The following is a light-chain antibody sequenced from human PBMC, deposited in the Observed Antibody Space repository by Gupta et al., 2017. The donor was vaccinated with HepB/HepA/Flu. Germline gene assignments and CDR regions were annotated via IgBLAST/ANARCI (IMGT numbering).Light chain of an antibody. CDR1: SNDVDAYDH. J-gene: IGLJ2*01. CDR2: DVN. Sequence: QTALTQPASVAGSPGQSITISSTGTSNDVDAYDHVSWYQQHPGKVPKLLIYDVNNRPSGVSDRFSGAKSGNMAFLTISGLQAEDEADYYCSSYTRTGTLIFGGGTKLTVL. V-gene: IGLV2-14*03. CDR3: SSYTRTGTLI.